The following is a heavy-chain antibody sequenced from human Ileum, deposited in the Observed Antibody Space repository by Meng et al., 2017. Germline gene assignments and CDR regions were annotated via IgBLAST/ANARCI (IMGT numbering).Heavy chain of an antibody. CDR2: IAATRTNFVP. D-gene: IGHD6-19*01. Sequence: GGSLRLSCAASGFTFSDSDVHWVRLASGKGPEWVGRIAATRTNFVPVYAASVRGRFTVSRDDSKNTAYLQMTSLKTEDTAVYYCTAKGTTLAANLVFWGQGALVTVSS. J-gene: IGHJ4*02. V-gene: IGHV3-73*01. CDR3: TAKGTTLAANLVF. CDR1: GFTFSDSD.